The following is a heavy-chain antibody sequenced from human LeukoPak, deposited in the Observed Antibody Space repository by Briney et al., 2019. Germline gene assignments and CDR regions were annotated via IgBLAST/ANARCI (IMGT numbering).Heavy chain of an antibody. CDR3: ARYCSGGSCSNFDY. D-gene: IGHD2-15*01. CDR2: IYTSGST. Sequence: SETLSLTCTVSGGSISSYYWSWIRQPAGKGLEWIGRIYTSGSTNYNPSLKSRVTMSVDTSKNQFSLKLSSVTAADTAVYYCARYCSGGSCSNFDYWGQGTLVTVSS. J-gene: IGHJ4*02. CDR1: GGSISSYY. V-gene: IGHV4-4*07.